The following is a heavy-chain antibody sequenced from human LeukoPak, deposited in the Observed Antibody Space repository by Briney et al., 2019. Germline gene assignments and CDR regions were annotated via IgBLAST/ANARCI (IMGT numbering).Heavy chain of an antibody. J-gene: IGHJ3*02. CDR3: ARAGGVFLVVVINDNDAFDI. CDR1: GYTFTQFA. D-gene: IGHD3-22*01. Sequence: VASVKVSCKTSGYTFTQFAINWMRQAPGQGLEWMGWISAYNGNTNYAQKLQGRVTMTTDTSTSAAYMELRSLRSDDTAVYYCARAGGVFLVVVINDNDAFDIWGQGTMVTVSS. CDR2: ISAYNGNT. V-gene: IGHV1-18*01.